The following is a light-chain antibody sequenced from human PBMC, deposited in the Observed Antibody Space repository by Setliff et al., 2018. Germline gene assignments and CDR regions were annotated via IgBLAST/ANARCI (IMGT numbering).Light chain of an antibody. CDR2: KAS. V-gene: IGKV1-5*03. CDR1: QSISSW. J-gene: IGKJ1*01. CDR3: LQYNSYLTWT. Sequence: DIQMTQSPSTLSASVGDRVTITCRASQSISSWLAWYQQKPGKAPKLLIYKASSLESGVPSRFSGSGSGTEFTLTISSLQPDDFATYYCLQYNSYLTWTFGQGTKVDIK.